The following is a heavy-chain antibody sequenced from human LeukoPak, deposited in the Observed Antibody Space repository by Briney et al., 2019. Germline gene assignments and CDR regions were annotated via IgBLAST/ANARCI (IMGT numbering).Heavy chain of an antibody. D-gene: IGHD3-10*01. CDR2: ISYDGSNK. V-gene: IGHV3-30-3*01. CDR3: ARGVEGYGSGSYLGFDY. J-gene: IGHJ4*02. CDR1: GFTFSSYA. Sequence: GSLRLSCAASGFTFSSYAMHWVRQAPGKGLEWVAVISYDGSNKYYADSVKGRFTISRDNSKNTLYLQMNSLRAEDTAVYYCARGVEGYGSGSYLGFDYWGQGTLVTVSS.